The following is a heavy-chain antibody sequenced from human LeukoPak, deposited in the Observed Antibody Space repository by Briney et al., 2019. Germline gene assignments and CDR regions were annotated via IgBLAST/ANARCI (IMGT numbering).Heavy chain of an antibody. CDR2: ISYDGNNE. CDR1: GFTFSSYG. J-gene: IGHJ4*02. D-gene: IGHD5-12*01. Sequence: PGRSLRLSCAASGFTFSSYGMHWVRQAPGKGLEWVAVISYDGNNEYYADSAKGRFTISRDNSKNTLYLQMNNLRAEDTAVYYCAKDAYSAYGSFDFWGQGTLVSVSS. V-gene: IGHV3-30*18. CDR3: AKDAYSAYGSFDF.